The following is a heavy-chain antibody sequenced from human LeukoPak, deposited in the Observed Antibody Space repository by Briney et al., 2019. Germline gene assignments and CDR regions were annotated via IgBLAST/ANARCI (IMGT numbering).Heavy chain of an antibody. Sequence: GASVKVSCKASGGTFSSYAISWVRQAPGQGLEWMGGIIPIFGTANYAQEFQGRVTITADESTSTAYMELSSLRSEDTAVYYCATRAQGGYSYGWGTYYYYGMDVWGQGTTVTVSS. CDR1: GGTFSSYA. CDR3: ATRAQGGYSYGWGTYYYYGMDV. V-gene: IGHV1-69*13. D-gene: IGHD5-18*01. J-gene: IGHJ6*02. CDR2: IIPIFGTA.